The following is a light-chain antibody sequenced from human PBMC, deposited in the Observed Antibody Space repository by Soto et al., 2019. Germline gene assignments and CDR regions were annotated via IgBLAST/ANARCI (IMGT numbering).Light chain of an antibody. CDR1: AGAVTSGYY. CDR2: STS. J-gene: IGLJ2*01. CDR3: LLYYDGVQLV. V-gene: IGLV7-43*01. Sequence: QAVVTQEPSLTVSPGGTVTLTCASSAGAVTSGYYPNWFQQKPGQAPRALIYSTSEKHSWTPARFSGSLLGGKAALTLSGVQPEDEAEYHCLLYYDGVQLVFGGGTKLTVL.